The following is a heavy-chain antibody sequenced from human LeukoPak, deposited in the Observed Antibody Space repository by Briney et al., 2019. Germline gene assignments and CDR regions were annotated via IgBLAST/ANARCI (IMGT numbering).Heavy chain of an antibody. CDR1: GFTFDDYD. D-gene: IGHD3-9*01. CDR3: AKATDNYDILTGHYFDY. Sequence: GRSLRLSCAASGFTFDDYDMHWVRQAPGKGLEWVSGISWNSGSIGYADSVKGRFTISRDNAKNSLYLQMNSLRAEDTALYYCAKATDNYDILTGHYFDYWGQGTLVTVSS. V-gene: IGHV3-9*01. CDR2: ISWNSGSI. J-gene: IGHJ4*02.